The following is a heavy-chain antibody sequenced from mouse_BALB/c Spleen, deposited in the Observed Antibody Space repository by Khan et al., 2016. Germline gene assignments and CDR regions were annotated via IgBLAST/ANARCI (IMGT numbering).Heavy chain of an antibody. V-gene: IGHV14-3*02. CDR2: IDPANGNT. J-gene: IGHJ3*01. CDR3: ARSPYGYDVGFAY. CDR1: GFNIKDTY. D-gene: IGHD2-2*01. Sequence: VQLQQSGAELVKPGASVKLSCTASGFNIKDTYMHWVKQRPEQGLEWIGRIDPANGNTKYDPKFQGKATITADTSSTTAYLQLSSLTSEDTAVYYCARSPYGYDVGFAYWGQGTLVTVSA.